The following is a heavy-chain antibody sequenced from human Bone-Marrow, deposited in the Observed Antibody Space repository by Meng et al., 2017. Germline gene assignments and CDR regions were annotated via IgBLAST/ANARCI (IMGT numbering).Heavy chain of an antibody. CDR3: ARGLGLRLGELSSYYFDY. Sequence: GESLKISCAASGFTFSSYEMNWVRQAPGKGLEWVSSISSSSSYIYYADSVKGRFTISRDNAKNSLYLQMNSLRAEDTAVYYCARGLGLRLGELSSYYFDYWGQGTLVTVSS. CDR2: ISSSSSYI. V-gene: IGHV3-21*01. CDR1: GFTFSSYE. D-gene: IGHD3-16*02. J-gene: IGHJ4*02.